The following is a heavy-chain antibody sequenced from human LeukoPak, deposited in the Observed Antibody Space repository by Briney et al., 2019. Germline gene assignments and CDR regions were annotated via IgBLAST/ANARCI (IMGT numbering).Heavy chain of an antibody. J-gene: IGHJ3*02. CDR2: LSGSGGAT. Sequence: PGGSLRLSCAASGFPFTSYAMTWVRLAPGKGLEWVSSLSGSGGATWYAGSVKGRFTISRDNSKNTLYLRMNSLRAEDTAVYYCAKDRTPYSRSGGYYLGAFDIWGHGTLVTVSS. CDR1: GFPFTSYA. D-gene: IGHD3-10*01. CDR3: AKDRTPYSRSGGYYLGAFDI. V-gene: IGHV3-23*01.